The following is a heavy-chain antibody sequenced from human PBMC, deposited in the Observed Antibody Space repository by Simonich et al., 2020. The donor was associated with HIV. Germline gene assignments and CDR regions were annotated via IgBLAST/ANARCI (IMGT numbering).Heavy chain of an antibody. D-gene: IGHD2-2*01. CDR3: ARGFYQRLYYFDY. Sequence: QVQLQQWVAGLLKPSETLSLTCAVSGGSFIGYYWGWFRQPPGQGLEWIGEINHSGSTNYNPSLKSRVTISVDTSKNQFSLKLSSVTAADTAVYYCARGFYQRLYYFDYWGQGTLVTVSS. J-gene: IGHJ4*02. CDR1: GGSFIGYY. CDR2: INHSGST. V-gene: IGHV4-34*01.